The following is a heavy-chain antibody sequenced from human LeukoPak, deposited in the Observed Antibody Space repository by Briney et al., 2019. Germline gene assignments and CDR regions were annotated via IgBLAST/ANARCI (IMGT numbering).Heavy chain of an antibody. D-gene: IGHD2-2*01. V-gene: IGHV1-69*02. CDR2: IIPILGIA. CDR3: ARGLCSSTSCYLSWFDP. CDR1: GGTFSSYT. Sequence: SVKVSCKASGGTFSSYTISRVRQAPGQGLEWMGRIIPILGIANYAQKFQGRVTITADKSTSTAYMELSSLRSEDTAVYYCARGLCSSTSCYLSWFDPWGQGTLVTVSS. J-gene: IGHJ5*02.